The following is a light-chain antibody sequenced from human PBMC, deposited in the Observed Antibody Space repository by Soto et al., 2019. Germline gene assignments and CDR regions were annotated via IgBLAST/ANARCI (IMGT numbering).Light chain of an antibody. CDR1: SSDVGSYNL. Sequence: QSVLTQPASVSGSPGQSTTISCTGTSSDVGSYNLVSWYQQYPGKAPKLMIYEGSKRPSGVSNRFSGSKSGNTASLTITGLQAEDEADYYCCSYAGTSSYVFGTGTKVTVL. J-gene: IGLJ1*01. CDR3: CSYAGTSSYV. V-gene: IGLV2-23*01. CDR2: EGS.